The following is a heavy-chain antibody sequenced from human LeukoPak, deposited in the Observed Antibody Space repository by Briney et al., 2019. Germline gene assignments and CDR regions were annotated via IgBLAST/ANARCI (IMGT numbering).Heavy chain of an antibody. Sequence: GRSLRLSCAASGMTFSHRWMHWVRQAPGKGLAWVSLIKNDGRTTIYADSVKGRFTISRDNGKSTLYLQMNSLRAEDTGIYYCTTGPSYGYEWWGQGTVVTVSS. CDR2: IKNDGRTT. CDR1: GMTFSHRW. D-gene: IGHD3-16*01. J-gene: IGHJ4*02. CDR3: TTGPSYGYEW. V-gene: IGHV3-74*01.